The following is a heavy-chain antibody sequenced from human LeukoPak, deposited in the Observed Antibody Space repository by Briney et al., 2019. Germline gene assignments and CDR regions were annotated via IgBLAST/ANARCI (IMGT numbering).Heavy chain of an antibody. CDR2: ISGSGSST. V-gene: IGHV3-23*01. D-gene: IGHD1-26*01. CDR3: AKYSGSYYYPPNWDS. J-gene: IGHJ4*02. Sequence: GGSLRLSCAASGFTVSLYYMTWVRQAPGKGLEWVSGISGSGSSTYYADSVKGRFTLSRDYPKNTLYLQMNSLRAEDTAVYFCAKYSGSYYYPPNWDSWGQGTLVTVSS. CDR1: GFTVSLYY.